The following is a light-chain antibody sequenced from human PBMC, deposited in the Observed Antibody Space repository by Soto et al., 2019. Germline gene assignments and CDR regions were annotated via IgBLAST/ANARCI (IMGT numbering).Light chain of an antibody. CDR1: RSDVGSYNL. J-gene: IGLJ1*01. V-gene: IGLV2-23*03. Sequence: QSALTQSASVSGSPGQSITISCTGTRSDVGSYNLVSWYLQHPGKAPKLIIYAGSKRPSGVSNRFSGSKSGITASLTISGLQAEDEGDYYCCSYAGSDTFAVFGTGTKLTVL. CDR3: CSYAGSDTFAV. CDR2: AGS.